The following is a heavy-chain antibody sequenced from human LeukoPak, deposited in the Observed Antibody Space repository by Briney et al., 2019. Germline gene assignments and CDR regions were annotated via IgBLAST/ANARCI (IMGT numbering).Heavy chain of an antibody. CDR2: IDTSGST. Sequence: PSETLSLTCTVSGGSISNYYWNWIRQPAGKGMEWIGRIDTSGSTNYNPSLKSRVTMSLDTSMNQFFLKLTTVTAADTAVYYCGRGGGSGTKRPFDPWGQGTLVIVSA. V-gene: IGHV4-4*07. J-gene: IGHJ5*02. CDR3: GRGGGSGTKRPFDP. D-gene: IGHD3-10*01. CDR1: GGSISNYY.